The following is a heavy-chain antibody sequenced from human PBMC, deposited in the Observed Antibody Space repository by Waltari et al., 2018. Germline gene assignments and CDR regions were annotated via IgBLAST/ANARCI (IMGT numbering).Heavy chain of an antibody. D-gene: IGHD2-15*01. CDR2: VLSTGKT. J-gene: IGHJ5*02. V-gene: IGHV4-4*02. Sequence: QLQLQESGPGLVKPSGTLSLSCAVSGHSVTSPNWWSWVRQSPQRGLEWIGQVLSTGKTNYSPSFASRVTMSLDASNNQFSLKVTSATAADTAVYYCARDRGRGLYLDAWGPGTLVTVSP. CDR1: GHSVTSPNW. CDR3: ARDRGRGLYLDA.